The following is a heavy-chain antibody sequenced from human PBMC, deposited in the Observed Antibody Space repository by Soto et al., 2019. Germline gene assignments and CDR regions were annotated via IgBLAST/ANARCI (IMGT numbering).Heavy chain of an antibody. CDR1: GFTFSSYG. J-gene: IGHJ4*02. V-gene: IGHV3-30*18. Sequence: GSLRLSCAASGFTFSSYGMHWVRQAPGKGLEWVAVISYDGSNKYYADSVKGRFTISRDNSKNTLYLQMNSLRAEDTAVYYCAKDTTRYYYDSSGYYFDYWGQGTLVTVSS. D-gene: IGHD3-22*01. CDR2: ISYDGSNK. CDR3: AKDTTRYYYDSSGYYFDY.